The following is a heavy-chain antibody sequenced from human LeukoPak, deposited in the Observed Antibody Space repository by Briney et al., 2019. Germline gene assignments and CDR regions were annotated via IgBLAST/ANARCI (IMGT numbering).Heavy chain of an antibody. CDR3: ARSCRILDIVATIRARLGGNGFDI. Sequence: SETLSLTCTVSGGSISSSGYYWGWIRQSPGEGLEWIGNIYYSGITYYNPSLKSRVTISVDTSKNQFSLKLSSVTAADKAVYYCARSCRILDIVATIRARLGGNGFDIWGQGTMVTVSS. CDR2: IYYSGIT. V-gene: IGHV4-39*07. J-gene: IGHJ3*02. CDR1: GGSISSSGYY. D-gene: IGHD5-12*01.